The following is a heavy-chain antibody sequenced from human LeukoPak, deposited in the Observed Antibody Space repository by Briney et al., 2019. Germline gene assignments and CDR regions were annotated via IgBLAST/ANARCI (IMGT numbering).Heavy chain of an antibody. CDR1: GFIFSQYS. Sequence: GGSLRLSCAASGFIFSQYSMNWVRQAPGKGLEWVSHIRSSSETFYADSVKGRFTISRDNARNSLYLQMNNLRGEDTAIYYCARGAGNGGYGCDLWGQGTLVTVSS. J-gene: IGHJ5*02. V-gene: IGHV3-48*01. CDR2: IRSSSET. D-gene: IGHD5-12*01. CDR3: ARGAGNGGYGCDL.